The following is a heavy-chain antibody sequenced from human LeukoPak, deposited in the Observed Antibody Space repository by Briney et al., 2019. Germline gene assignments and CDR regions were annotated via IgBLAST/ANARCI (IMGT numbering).Heavy chain of an antibody. CDR1: GYTFTGYY. J-gene: IGHJ4*02. CDR2: INPNSGGT. D-gene: IGHD2-2*01. Sequence: ASVKVSCKASGYTFTGYYMHWVRQAPGQGLEWMGWINPNSGGTNYAQKFQGRVTMTRDTSISTAYMELGRLRSDDTAVYYCARFGLNCSSTSCYATDYWGQGTLVTVSS. V-gene: IGHV1-2*02. CDR3: ARFGLNCSSTSCYATDY.